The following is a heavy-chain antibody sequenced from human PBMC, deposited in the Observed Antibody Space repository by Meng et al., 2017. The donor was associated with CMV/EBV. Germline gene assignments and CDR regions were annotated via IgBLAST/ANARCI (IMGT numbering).Heavy chain of an antibody. CDR1: GYSFIGHY. Sequence: VKKSGASVTVSCKASGYSFIGHYIHWVRQAPGQGLEWMGRINPNSAGTNYVEKFQGRVTMTRDTSNNIVYMELTRLTSDDTAVYYCTRSWIDSFTPDFDYWGQGTLVTVSS. V-gene: IGHV1-2*06. J-gene: IGHJ4*02. CDR2: INPNSAGT. CDR3: TRSWIDSFTPDFDY. D-gene: IGHD2-2*03.